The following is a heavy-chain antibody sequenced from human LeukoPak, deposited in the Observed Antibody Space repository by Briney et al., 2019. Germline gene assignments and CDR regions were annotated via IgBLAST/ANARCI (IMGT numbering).Heavy chain of an antibody. J-gene: IGHJ4*02. CDR2: ISSSSSYI. Sequence: GGSLRLSCAASGFTFSSYSMNWVRQAPGKGLEWVSSISSSSSYIYYADSVKGRFTISRDNAKNSLYLQMNSLRAEDTAVYYCARDPPGATDYYFDYWGQGTPVTVSS. V-gene: IGHV3-21*04. D-gene: IGHD1-26*01. CDR1: GFTFSSYS. CDR3: ARDPPGATDYYFDY.